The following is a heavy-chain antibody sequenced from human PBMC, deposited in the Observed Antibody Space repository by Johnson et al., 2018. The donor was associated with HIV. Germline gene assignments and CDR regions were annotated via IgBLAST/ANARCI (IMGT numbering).Heavy chain of an antibody. J-gene: IGHJ3*02. CDR1: GFTFISYA. CDR2: ISYDGRNK. CDR3: ATSGLTLGSSSSHAFDI. V-gene: IGHV3-30*04. D-gene: IGHD6-6*01. Sequence: VQLVESGGGVVQPGRSLRLSCAASGFTFISYAMHWVRQAPGKGLAWVAVISYDGRNKYYADSVKGRFPISRDNSKNTRHLQMNSRRAEDTAMYYCATSGLTLGSSSSHAFDIWGKGTMVTVSS.